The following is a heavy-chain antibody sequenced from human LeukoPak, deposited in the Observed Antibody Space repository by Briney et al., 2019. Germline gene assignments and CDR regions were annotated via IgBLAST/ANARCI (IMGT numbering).Heavy chain of an antibody. CDR1: GFTFSSYA. CDR2: ISYDGSNK. D-gene: IGHD2-2*01. Sequence: GGSLRLSCAASGFTFSSYAMSWVRQAPGKGLEWVAVISYDGSNKYYADSVKGRFTISRDNSKNTVYLQMNSLRADDTAVYYCAQTFGEVVPAAMLNWGQGTLVTVSS. J-gene: IGHJ4*02. CDR3: AQTFGEVVPAAMLN. V-gene: IGHV3-30*18.